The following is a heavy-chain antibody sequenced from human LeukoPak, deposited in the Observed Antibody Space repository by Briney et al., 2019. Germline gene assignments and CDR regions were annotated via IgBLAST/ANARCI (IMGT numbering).Heavy chain of an antibody. V-gene: IGHV4-34*01. CDR3: ASGPDIVVVKPFDY. J-gene: IGHJ4*02. Sequence: PSETLSLTCAVYGGSFSGYYWSWIRQPPGKGLEWIGEINHSGSTNYNPSLKSRVTISVDTSKNQFSLKLSSVTAADTAVYYCASGPDIVVVKPFDYWGQETLVTVSS. D-gene: IGHD2-15*01. CDR2: INHSGST. CDR1: GGSFSGYY.